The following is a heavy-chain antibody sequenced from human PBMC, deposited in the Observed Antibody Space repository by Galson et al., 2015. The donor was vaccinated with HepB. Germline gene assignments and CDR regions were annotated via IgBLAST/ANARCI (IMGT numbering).Heavy chain of an antibody. D-gene: IGHD3/OR15-3a*01. V-gene: IGHV3-11*06. Sequence: SLRLSCAASGFTFSSYWMSWIRQAPGKGLEWVSYISSSSSYTNYADSVKGRFTISRDNAKNSLYLQMNSLRAEDTAVYYCARWTRSRGIDYWGQGTLVTVSS. CDR1: GFTFSSYW. CDR2: ISSSSSYT. J-gene: IGHJ4*02. CDR3: ARWTRSRGIDY.